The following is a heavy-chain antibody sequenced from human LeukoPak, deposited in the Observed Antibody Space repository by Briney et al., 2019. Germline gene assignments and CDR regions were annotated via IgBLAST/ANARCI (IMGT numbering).Heavy chain of an antibody. Sequence: GGSLRLSCAASGFTFSSYGMSWVRQAPGKGLEWVSAISGSGGSTYYADSVKGRFTISRDNSKNTLYLQMNSLRAEDTAVYYCAREDHIAAAGTGGDYWGQGTLVTVSS. CDR1: GFTFSSYG. D-gene: IGHD6-13*01. J-gene: IGHJ4*02. CDR2: ISGSGGST. V-gene: IGHV3-23*01. CDR3: AREDHIAAAGTGGDY.